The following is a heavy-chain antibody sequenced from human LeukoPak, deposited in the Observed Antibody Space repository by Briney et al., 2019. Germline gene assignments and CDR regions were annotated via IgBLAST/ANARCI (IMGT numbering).Heavy chain of an antibody. V-gene: IGHV4-59*01. J-gene: IGHJ4*02. CDR1: GSSISSYY. Sequence: SETLSLTCTVSGSSISSYYWSWIRQPPGKGLEWIGYIYYSGSTNYNPSLKSRVTISVDTSKNQFSLKLSSVTAADTAVYYCASGKHYGSGSLFDYWGQGTLVTVSS. D-gene: IGHD3-10*01. CDR2: IYYSGST. CDR3: ASGKHYGSGSLFDY.